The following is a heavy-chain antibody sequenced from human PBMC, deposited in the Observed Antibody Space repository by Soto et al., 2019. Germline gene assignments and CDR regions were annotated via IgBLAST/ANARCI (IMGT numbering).Heavy chain of an antibody. CDR3: ARDPAPYYDFWSGYYPPYFDY. V-gene: IGHV3-7*01. D-gene: IGHD3-3*01. J-gene: IGHJ4*02. CDR1: GFTFSSYW. Sequence: GGSLRLSCAASGFTFSSYWMSWVRQAPGKGLEWVANIKQDGSEKYYVDSVKGRFTISRDNAKNSLYLQMNSLRAEDTAVYYCARDPAPYYDFWSGYYPPYFDYWGQGTLVTVSS. CDR2: IKQDGSEK.